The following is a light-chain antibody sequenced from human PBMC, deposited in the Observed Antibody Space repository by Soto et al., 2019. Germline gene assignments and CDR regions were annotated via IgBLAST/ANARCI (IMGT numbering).Light chain of an antibody. CDR2: LNNDGSH. J-gene: IGLJ3*02. Sequence: QPGLTQSPSASASLGASVKLTCTLSSGHSSYAIAWHQQQPEKGPRYLMKLNNDGSHNKGDGIPDRFSGSSSGAERYLTISSLQSEDEADYYCQTWGTGFLVFGGGTKLTVL. CDR3: QTWGTGFLV. V-gene: IGLV4-69*01. CDR1: SGHSSYA.